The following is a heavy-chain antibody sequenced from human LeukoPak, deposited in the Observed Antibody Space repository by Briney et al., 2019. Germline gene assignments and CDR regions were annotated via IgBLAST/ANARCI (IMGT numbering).Heavy chain of an antibody. CDR1: GGSISSGSYC. CDR2: IYTSGST. D-gene: IGHD5-12*01. J-gene: IGHJ6*02. CDR3: ARDATSEGPYYYYYYGMDV. Sequence: SETLSLTCTVSGGSISSGSYCWSWIRQPAGQGLEWIVRIYTSGSTNYNPSLKSRVTISVDTSKNQFSLKLSSVTAADTAVYYCARDATSEGPYYYYYYGMDVWGQGTTVTVSS. V-gene: IGHV4-61*02.